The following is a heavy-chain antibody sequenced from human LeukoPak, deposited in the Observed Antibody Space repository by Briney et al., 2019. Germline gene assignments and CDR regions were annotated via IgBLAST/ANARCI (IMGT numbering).Heavy chain of an antibody. V-gene: IGHV4-4*07. J-gene: IGHJ5*02. CDR1: GASISNLY. Sequence: SETLSLTCTVSGASISNLYLSWIRQPAGKGLEWIGRLYDSGSTNYNPSLKSRVTMSVDTSTNQFFLKMTSVTAADTGVYSCARDSGTTGEVKFDPWGRGTLVTVSS. CDR2: LYDSGST. CDR3: ARDSGTTGEVKFDP. D-gene: IGHD3-10*01.